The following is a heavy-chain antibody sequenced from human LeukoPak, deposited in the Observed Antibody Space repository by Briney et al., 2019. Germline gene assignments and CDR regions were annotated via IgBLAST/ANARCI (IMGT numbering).Heavy chain of an antibody. D-gene: IGHD3-22*01. CDR3: ARGYYYDSSGYFFDY. Sequence: ASVKVSCKASGYTFTGYYMHWVRQAPGQGLEWMGWINPNSGGTNYAQKFQGRVTMTRDTSISTAYMELSRLRSDDTAVYYRARGYYYDSSGYFFDYWGQGTLVTVSS. J-gene: IGHJ4*02. CDR2: INPNSGGT. V-gene: IGHV1-2*02. CDR1: GYTFTGYY.